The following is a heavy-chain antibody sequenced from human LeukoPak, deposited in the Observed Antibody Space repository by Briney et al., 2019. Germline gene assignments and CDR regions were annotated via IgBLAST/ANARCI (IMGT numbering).Heavy chain of an antibody. Sequence: PGGSLRLSCAASGSTFSSYGMSWVRQAPGKGLEWVSVIYSGGSTYYADSVKGRFTISRDNSKNTLYLQMNSLRAEDTAVYYCARVDRATMVRGAPLYNWFDPWGQGTLVTVSS. CDR2: IYSGGST. D-gene: IGHD3-10*01. CDR3: ARVDRATMVRGAPLYNWFDP. CDR1: GSTFSSYG. J-gene: IGHJ5*02. V-gene: IGHV3-53*01.